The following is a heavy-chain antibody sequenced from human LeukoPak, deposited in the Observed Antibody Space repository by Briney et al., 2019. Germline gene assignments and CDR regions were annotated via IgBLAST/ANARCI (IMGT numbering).Heavy chain of an antibody. CDR2: ISWNSDSI. CDR1: GFTFDDYA. Sequence: GGSLRLSCAASGFTFDDYAMHWVRQAPGKGLEWVSGISWNSDSIGYADSVKGRFTISRDNAKNSLYLQMNSLRAEDTALYYCAKDSGGSGWFDYWGQGTLVTVSS. J-gene: IGHJ4*02. D-gene: IGHD6-19*01. V-gene: IGHV3-9*01. CDR3: AKDSGGSGWFDY.